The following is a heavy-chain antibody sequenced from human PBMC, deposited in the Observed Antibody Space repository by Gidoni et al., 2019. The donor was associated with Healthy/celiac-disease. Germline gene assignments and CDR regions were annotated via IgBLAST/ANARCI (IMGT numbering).Heavy chain of an antibody. V-gene: IGHV3-11*01. CDR2: ISSSGSTI. D-gene: IGHD2-2*01. CDR3: ATSYCSSTSCYLLGDYYYYGMDV. Sequence: QVQLVESGGGLVKPGGSLRLSCAASGFTFSDSSMSWIRQAPGKGLEWVSYISSSGSTIYYADSVKGRFTISRDNAKNSLYLQMNSLRAEDTAVYYCATSYCSSTSCYLLGDYYYYGMDVWGQGTTVTVSS. CDR1: GFTFSDSS. J-gene: IGHJ6*02.